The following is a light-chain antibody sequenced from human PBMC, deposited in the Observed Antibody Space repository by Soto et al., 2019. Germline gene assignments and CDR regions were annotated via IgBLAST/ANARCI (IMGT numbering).Light chain of an antibody. Sequence: DIVMTQSPDSLAVSLGERATINCKSSQSILYSSNNKNYLAWYQQKPGQSPKLLIYWASTRESGVPDRFSGSGSGTDFTLTISSLQAGDVAVYYCQQYYDAPQTFGQGTKVEIK. CDR2: WAS. CDR3: QQYYDAPQT. V-gene: IGKV4-1*01. J-gene: IGKJ1*01. CDR1: QSILYSSNNKNY.